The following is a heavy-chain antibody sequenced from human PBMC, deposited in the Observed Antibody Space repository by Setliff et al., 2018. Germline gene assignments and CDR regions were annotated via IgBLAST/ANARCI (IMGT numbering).Heavy chain of an antibody. CDR2: IRHDESDI. Sequence: GGSLRLSCAASGFTFRGFAMHWVRQAPGKVLEWVAFIRHDESDIYYTNSVKGRFTVSRDNSKNTLYLQMNILRPEDTALYYCVRDSSADYYDNDYFKYWGQGALVTVSS. V-gene: IGHV3-30*02. J-gene: IGHJ1*01. CDR1: GFTFRGFA. D-gene: IGHD2-21*02. CDR3: VRDSSADYYDNDYFKY.